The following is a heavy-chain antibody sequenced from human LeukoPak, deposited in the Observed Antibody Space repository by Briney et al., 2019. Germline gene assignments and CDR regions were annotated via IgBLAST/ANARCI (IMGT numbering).Heavy chain of an antibody. CDR3: VREYSGFDY. CDR2: IYYRGST. D-gene: IGHD6-13*01. Sequence: SETLSLTCMVSGDPLSGYSNYKWTWIRQPPGKGLEWMGYIYYRGSTNYNPSLKSRVTFSVDTSKNQFSLKLTSVTAADTAVYYCVREYSGFDYWGQGTLVTVSS. J-gene: IGHJ4*02. V-gene: IGHV4-61*01. CDR1: GDPLSGYSNYK.